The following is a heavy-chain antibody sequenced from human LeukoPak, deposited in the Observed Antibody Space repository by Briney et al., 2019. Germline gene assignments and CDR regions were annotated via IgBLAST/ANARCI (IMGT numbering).Heavy chain of an antibody. D-gene: IGHD1-26*01. CDR1: GFTFSSFW. Sequence: GGSLRLSCAASGFTFSSFWMHWVRQVPGKGLVWVSRINTGGTDTVYADSVKGRFTISRDNARKTLDLQMNSLRVEDTAVYYCATVAGGQSGNYYWGQGTLVTVSS. CDR3: ATVAGGQSGNYY. J-gene: IGHJ4*02. CDR2: INTGGTDT. V-gene: IGHV3-74*01.